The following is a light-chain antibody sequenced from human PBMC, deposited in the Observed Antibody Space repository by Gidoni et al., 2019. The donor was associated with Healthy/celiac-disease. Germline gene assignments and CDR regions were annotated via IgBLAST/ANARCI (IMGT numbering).Light chain of an antibody. CDR1: QRISSY. CDR3: QQSYSTLIT. Sequence: DIQMTQSPSSLSASVGDRVTITCRASQRISSYLNWYQQKPGKAPKLLIYAASSLQSGVPSRFSGSGSGTDFTLTISSLQPEDFATYYCQQSYSTLITFXQXTRLXIK. CDR2: AAS. V-gene: IGKV1-39*01. J-gene: IGKJ5*01.